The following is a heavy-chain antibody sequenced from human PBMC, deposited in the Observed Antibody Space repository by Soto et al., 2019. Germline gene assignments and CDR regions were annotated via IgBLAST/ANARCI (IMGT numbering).Heavy chain of an antibody. CDR1: GLTFSSYG. D-gene: IGHD3-10*01. CDR2: IYSGGST. J-gene: IGHJ4*02. Sequence: GGSLRLSCAASGLTFSSYGMYWVRQAPGKGLEWVSVIYSGGSTYYADSVKGRFTISRDNSKNTLYLQMNSLRAEDTAVYYCAKDRGLTRIRGGGPWGQGTLVTVSS. V-gene: IGHV3-66*01. CDR3: AKDRGLTRIRGGGP.